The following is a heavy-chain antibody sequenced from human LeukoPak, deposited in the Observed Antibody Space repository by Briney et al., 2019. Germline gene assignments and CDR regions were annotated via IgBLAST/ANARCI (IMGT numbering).Heavy chain of an antibody. D-gene: IGHD3-10*01. J-gene: IGHJ5*02. V-gene: IGHV4-61*02. CDR2: IYTSGST. CDR3: ARDGSAANGEFRGPTHNWFDP. CDR1: GGSISSGSYY. Sequence: PSETLSLTCTVSGGSISSGSYYWSWIRQPAGKGLEWIGRIYTSGSTNYNPSLKSRVTISVDTSKNQFSLKLSSVTAADTAVYYCARDGSAANGEFRGPTHNWFDPWGQGTLVTVSS.